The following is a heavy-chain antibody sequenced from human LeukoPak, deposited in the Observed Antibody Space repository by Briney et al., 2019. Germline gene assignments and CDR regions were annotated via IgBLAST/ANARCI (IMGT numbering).Heavy chain of an antibody. Sequence: PGGSLRLSCAASGFTFSSYWMSWVRQAPGKGLEWVANIKQDGSEKYYVDSVKGRFTISRDNAKNSLYLQMNSLRAEDTAVYYCARDCDGDYGSYYYYYMDVWGKGTTVTISS. V-gene: IGHV3-7*01. J-gene: IGHJ6*03. CDR3: ARDCDGDYGSYYYYYMDV. CDR2: IKQDGSEK. D-gene: IGHD4-17*01. CDR1: GFTFSSYW.